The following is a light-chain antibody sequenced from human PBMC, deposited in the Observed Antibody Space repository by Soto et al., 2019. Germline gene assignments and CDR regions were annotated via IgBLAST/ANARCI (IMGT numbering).Light chain of an antibody. CDR2: GAS. V-gene: IGKV3-20*01. CDR3: QQYGSSLGVT. Sequence: EIVMTQPPTILSVSPGERATLSCGASQSVSSNLAWYQQKPGRPPRLLIYGASSRATGIPDRFSGSGSGTDFTLTISRLEPEDFAVYYCQQYGSSLGVTFGGGTKVDIK. CDR1: QSVSSN. J-gene: IGKJ4*01.